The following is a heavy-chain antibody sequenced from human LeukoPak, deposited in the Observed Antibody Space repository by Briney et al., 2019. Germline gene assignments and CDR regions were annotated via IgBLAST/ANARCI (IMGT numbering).Heavy chain of an antibody. CDR1: GFTFSEYY. V-gene: IGHV3-11*01. Sequence: GGSLRLSCAASGFTFSEYYMSWIRQAPGKGLEWVADISSSGDTVSYGESVQGRFTISRDNAKDSLSLQLNSLRADDTAVYYCAPEIVSGTFDYWGQGTLVTVSS. CDR3: APEIVSGTFDY. CDR2: ISSSGDTV. J-gene: IGHJ4*02. D-gene: IGHD5/OR15-5a*01.